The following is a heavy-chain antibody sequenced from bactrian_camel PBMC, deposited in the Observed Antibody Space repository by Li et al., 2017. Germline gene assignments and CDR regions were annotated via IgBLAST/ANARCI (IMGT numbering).Heavy chain of an antibody. CDR1: GHTYASHIYN. D-gene: IGHD4*01. Sequence: HVQLVESGGGSVQAGGSLRLSCAISGHTYASHIYNMAWFRQAPGEEREGIATIFTDDGFSDYAASVKGRFIISQDAAKNTLNLQMNSLKSEDTAMYYCAARQWNLRCGSDYPYWGQGTQVTVS. J-gene: IGHJ4*01. CDR2: IFTDDGFS. V-gene: IGHV3S54*01. CDR3: AARQWNLRCGSDYPY.